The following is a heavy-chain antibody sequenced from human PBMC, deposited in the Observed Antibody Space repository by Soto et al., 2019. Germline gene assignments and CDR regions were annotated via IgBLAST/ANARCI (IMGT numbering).Heavy chain of an antibody. V-gene: IGHV1-2*02. CDR3: ATYYCSGGSCYSRYFDY. CDR2: INPNSGGT. J-gene: IGHJ4*02. CDR1: GYTFTGYY. Sequence: ASVKVSCKASGYTFTGYYMHWVRQAPGQGLEWMGWINPNSGGTNYAQKFQGRVTMTRDTSISTAYIELSRLRSDDTAVYYCATYYCSGGSCYSRYFDYWGQGTLVTVSS. D-gene: IGHD2-15*01.